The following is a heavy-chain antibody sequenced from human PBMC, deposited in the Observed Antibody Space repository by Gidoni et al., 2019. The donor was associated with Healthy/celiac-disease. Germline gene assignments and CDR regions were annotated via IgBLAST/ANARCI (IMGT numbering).Heavy chain of an antibody. CDR2: INHSGST. J-gene: IGHJ5*02. Sequence: QVQLQQWGAGLLKPSETLSLTCAVYGGSFSGYYCSWIRQPPGKGLEWSGEINHSGSTNYNPSLKSRVTISVDTSKNQFSLKLSAVTAADTAVYYCARFAFYGDYEHWWFDPWGQGTLVTVSS. CDR1: GGSFSGYY. D-gene: IGHD4-17*01. V-gene: IGHV4-34*01. CDR3: ARFAFYGDYEHWWFDP.